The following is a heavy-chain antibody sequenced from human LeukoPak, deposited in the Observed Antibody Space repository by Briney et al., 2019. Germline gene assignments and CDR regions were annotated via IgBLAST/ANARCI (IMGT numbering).Heavy chain of an antibody. V-gene: IGHV4-31*03. D-gene: IGHD3-22*01. CDR2: IFYSGST. CDR3: AKATYYYAYSGRPPPGLSDY. Sequence: SDTLSLTCTVSAASISSGGYYWSWLRQHPGKGPEWLGYIFYSGSTSYNPSLKSRATISVDTSKNQISPKMSSVTAADTAVYYCAKATYYYAYSGRPPPGLSDYWGQGALVTVSS. CDR1: AASISSGGYY. J-gene: IGHJ4*02.